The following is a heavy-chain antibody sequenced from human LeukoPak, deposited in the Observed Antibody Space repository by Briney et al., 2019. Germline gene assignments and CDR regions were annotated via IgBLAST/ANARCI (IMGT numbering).Heavy chain of an antibody. CDR3: AGGDRNGWYFDY. D-gene: IGHD6-19*01. Sequence: PGGSLRLSCAASGFTFDDYAMHWVRQAPGKGLEWVSGISWNSGSIGYADSVRGRFTISRDNAKKSLYLQMNSLRAEDTALYLCAGGDRNGWYFDYWGQGTLVTVSS. CDR1: GFTFDDYA. J-gene: IGHJ4*02. V-gene: IGHV3-9*01. CDR2: ISWNSGSI.